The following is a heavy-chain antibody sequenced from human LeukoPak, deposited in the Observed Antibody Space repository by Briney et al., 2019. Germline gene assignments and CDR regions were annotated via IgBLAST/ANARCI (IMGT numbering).Heavy chain of an antibody. CDR2: ISSSGSTI. V-gene: IGHV3-48*03. J-gene: IGHJ6*02. Sequence: GGSLRLSCAASGFTFSSYEMNWVRQAPGKGLEWVSYISSSGSTIYYADSVKGRFTISRDNSKNTLYLQMNSLRGEDTAVYYCAKAQCGSECYYNMDVWGQGTTVTVSS. CDR3: AKAQCGSECYYNMDV. CDR1: GFTFSSYE. D-gene: IGHD2-21*01.